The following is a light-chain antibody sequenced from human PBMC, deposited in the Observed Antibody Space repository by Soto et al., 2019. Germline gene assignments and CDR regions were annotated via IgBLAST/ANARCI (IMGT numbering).Light chain of an antibody. CDR1: QSVSSVY. Sequence: EVVLTQSPGTLSLSPGERATLSCRASQSVSSVYLAWYQQRPGQAPSLLMYGASSRATGTPERFSGSGSGTDFTLTISRLEPEDFAVYYCQQYGSSPRKFGQGTRWIS. CDR2: GAS. J-gene: IGKJ1*01. V-gene: IGKV3-20*01. CDR3: QQYGSSPRK.